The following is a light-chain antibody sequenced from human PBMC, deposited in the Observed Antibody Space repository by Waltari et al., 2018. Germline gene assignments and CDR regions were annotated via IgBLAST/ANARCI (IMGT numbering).Light chain of an antibody. CDR1: QSVAKY. J-gene: IGKJ1*01. V-gene: IGKV3-20*01. CDR3: QKYVNLPST. CDR2: HAA. Sequence: EIVLTQSPGSLSLSPGERATLSCKASQSVAKYLAWYQQKPGQAPRLLIYHAAIRATGIPDRFIGSGYGTDFSLTISRLEPEDFAVYFCQKYVNLPSTFGQGTTVEV.